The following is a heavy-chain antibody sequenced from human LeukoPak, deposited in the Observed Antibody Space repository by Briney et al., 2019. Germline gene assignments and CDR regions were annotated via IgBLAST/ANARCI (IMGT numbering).Heavy chain of an antibody. V-gene: IGHV3-48*01. CDR1: GFTFSSYS. CDR2: ISSSSNTI. Sequence: PGGSLRLSCAASGFTFSSYSMYWVRQAPGKGLEWVSYISSSSNTIYYADSVKGRFTISRDNAKNSLYLQMNSLRAEDTALYYCAKDMADSSGYYSFDYWGQGTLVTVSS. J-gene: IGHJ4*02. D-gene: IGHD3-22*01. CDR3: AKDMADSSGYYSFDY.